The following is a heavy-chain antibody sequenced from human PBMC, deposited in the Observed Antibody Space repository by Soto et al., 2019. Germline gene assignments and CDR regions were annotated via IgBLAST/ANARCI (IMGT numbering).Heavy chain of an antibody. CDR2: IYHGGTT. D-gene: IGHD3-3*01. CDR3: VSSLNYDFWRDGGRHFYFDY. CDR1: GGSISSSYW. V-gene: IGHV4-4*02. J-gene: IGHJ4*02. Sequence: PSETLSLTCAVSGGSISSSYWWNWVRQTPRGGLEWIGKIYHGGTTNYNPSLKNRVTISVDKSKSQYSLKLTSVTAADTAVYYCVSSLNYDFWRDGGRHFYFDYWGRGSLVTVSS.